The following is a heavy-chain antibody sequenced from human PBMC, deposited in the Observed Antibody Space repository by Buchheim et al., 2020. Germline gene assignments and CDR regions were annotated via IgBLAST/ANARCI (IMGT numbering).Heavy chain of an antibody. CDR1: GFTFSSYA. D-gene: IGHD3-22*01. V-gene: IGHV3-30-3*01. Sequence: QVQLVESGGGVVQPGRSLRLSCAASGFTFSSYAMHWVRQAPGKGLEWVAVISYDGSNKYYADSVKGRFTISRDNSKNTLYLQMNSLRAEDTAVYYCAKGYDSSGYYTGVWGQGTL. CDR3: AKGYDSSGYYTGV. CDR2: ISYDGSNK. J-gene: IGHJ4*02.